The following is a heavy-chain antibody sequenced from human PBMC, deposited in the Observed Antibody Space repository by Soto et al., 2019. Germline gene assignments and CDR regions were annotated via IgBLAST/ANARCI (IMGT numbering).Heavy chain of an antibody. V-gene: IGHV3-48*04. CDR3: ARGVATPMPFYFYYMDG. J-gene: IGHJ6*03. D-gene: IGHD2-2*01. CDR1: GFTFSSYS. Sequence: GGSLRLSCAASGFTFSSYSMNWVRQAPGSGPEWVSYISSSSNSIYYADSVKGRFTISRDNAKNTLHLQMNSLRVEDTAVYYCARGVATPMPFYFYYMDGWGKGTTVTVSS. CDR2: ISSSSNSI.